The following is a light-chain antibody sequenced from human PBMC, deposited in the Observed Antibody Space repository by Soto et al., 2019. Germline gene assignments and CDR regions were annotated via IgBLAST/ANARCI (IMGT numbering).Light chain of an antibody. CDR2: RAS. CDR3: QQYGSSPIT. CDR1: QSVSSN. Sequence: EIVMTQSPATLSVSQGERATLSCRASQSVSSNLAWYQQKPGQAPRLLIYRASSRATGIPDRFTGSGSGADFTLTISRLEPEDFAVYYCQQYGSSPITFGQGTRLEIK. J-gene: IGKJ5*01. V-gene: IGKV3-20*01.